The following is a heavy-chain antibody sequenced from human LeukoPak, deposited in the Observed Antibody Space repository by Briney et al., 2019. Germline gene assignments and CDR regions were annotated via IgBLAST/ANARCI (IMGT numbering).Heavy chain of an antibody. CDR2: ISGSSSYI. CDR1: GFTFSSYN. J-gene: IGHJ4*02. CDR3: ARFFLVGATKPYYFDY. D-gene: IGHD1-26*01. V-gene: IGHV3-21*01. Sequence: GGSLRLSCAASGFTFSSYNMNWVRQAPGKGLEWVSSISGSSSYIYYADSVKGRFTISRDNAKNSLYLQMNSLGAEDTAVYYCARFFLVGATKPYYFDYWGRGTLVTVSS.